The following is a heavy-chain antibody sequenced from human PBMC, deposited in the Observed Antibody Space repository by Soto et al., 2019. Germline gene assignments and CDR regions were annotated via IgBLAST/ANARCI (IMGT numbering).Heavy chain of an antibody. D-gene: IGHD6-13*01. J-gene: IGHJ3*02. CDR1: GFTFSSYS. V-gene: IGHV3-48*01. Sequence: EVQLVESGGGLVQPGGSLRLSCAASGFTFSSYSMNWVRQAPGKGLEWVSYISSSSSTIYYADSVKGRFTISRDNAKNSLYLQMNSLRAEDTAVYYCAREKPAAAGYHDAFDIWGQGTMVTVSS. CDR3: AREKPAAAGYHDAFDI. CDR2: ISSSSSTI.